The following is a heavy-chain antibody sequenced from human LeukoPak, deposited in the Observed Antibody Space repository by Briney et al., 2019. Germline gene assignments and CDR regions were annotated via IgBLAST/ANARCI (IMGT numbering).Heavy chain of an antibody. V-gene: IGHV1-69*01. J-gene: IGHJ4*02. CDR1: GGTFSSYA. CDR2: IIPIFGTA. D-gene: IGHD2-2*01. CDR3: ARGVVVPAATVGAGFFDY. Sequence: ASVKVSCKASGGTFSSYAISWVRQAPGQGLEWMGGIIPIFGTANYAQKFQGRVTITADESTSTAYMELSSLRSEDTAVYYCARGVVVPAATVGAGFFDYWGQGTLVTVSS.